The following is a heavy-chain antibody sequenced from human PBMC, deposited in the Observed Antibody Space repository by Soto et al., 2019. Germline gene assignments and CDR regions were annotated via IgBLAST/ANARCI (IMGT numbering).Heavy chain of an antibody. J-gene: IGHJ5*02. CDR1: GFTFSSYS. CDR2: ISGSGGST. D-gene: IGHD3-3*01. Sequence: GGSLRLSCAASGFTFSSYSMCWVRQAPGKGLEWVSAISGSGGSTYYADSVKGRFTISRDNSKNTLYLQMNSLRAEDKAVCYCAKDSRSETYYDFWSGYYPFDPWGQGTLVTVSS. V-gene: IGHV3-23*01. CDR3: AKDSRSETYYDFWSGYYPFDP.